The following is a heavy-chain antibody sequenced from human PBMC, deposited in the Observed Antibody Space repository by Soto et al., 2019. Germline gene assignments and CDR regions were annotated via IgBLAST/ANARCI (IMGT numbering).Heavy chain of an antibody. Sequence: GGSLRLSCVASGFPFSNYAMTWVRQAPGKGLEWVSALSGSGVSTYYADSVMGRFTISRDNSKNTVYLQMNSLRAEDTAVYYCARDHSSDYWGQGTLVTVSS. CDR1: GFPFSNYA. V-gene: IGHV3-23*01. CDR2: LSGSGVST. J-gene: IGHJ4*02. D-gene: IGHD3-22*01. CDR3: ARDHSSDY.